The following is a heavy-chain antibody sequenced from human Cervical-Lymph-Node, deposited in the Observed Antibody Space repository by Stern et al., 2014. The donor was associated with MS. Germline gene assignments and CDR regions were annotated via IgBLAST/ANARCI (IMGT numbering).Heavy chain of an antibody. V-gene: IGHV4-59*01. J-gene: IGHJ4*02. CDR1: GDSISNYY. CDR3: VGGRSGSSLGY. CDR2: VYYSGDT. D-gene: IGHD1-14*01. Sequence: QLQLQESGPGLVRPSETLSLSCTVSGDSISNYYWSWIRQPPGKGLEWIAYVYYSGDTRYNPSLKSRVSMSVDMSKSQISLTLSSVTAADTAIFYCVGGRSGSSLGYWGQGTLVTVSP.